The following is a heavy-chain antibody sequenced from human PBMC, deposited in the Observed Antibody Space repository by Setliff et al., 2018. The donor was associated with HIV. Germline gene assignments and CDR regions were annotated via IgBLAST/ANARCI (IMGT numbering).Heavy chain of an antibody. D-gene: IGHD3-10*01. CDR2: IYSGGST. CDR1: GFTFSSYE. Sequence: PGGSLRLSCAASGFTFSSYEMSWVRQAPGKGLERVSIIYSGGSTYHADSVKGRFTISRDNSKNTLYLQMNSLRAEDTAVYYCARSVIGYYYYGMDVWDQGTLVTVSS. J-gene: IGHJ6*02. V-gene: IGHV3-66*02. CDR3: ARSVIGYYYYGMDV.